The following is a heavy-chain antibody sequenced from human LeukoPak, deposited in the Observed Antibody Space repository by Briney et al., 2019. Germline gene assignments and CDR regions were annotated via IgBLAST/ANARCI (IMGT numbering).Heavy chain of an antibody. CDR2: IYPGDSDT. J-gene: IGHJ5*02. Sequence: KCGESLKISCKGSGYSFTNYWIGWVRQMPGKGLEWMGIIYPGDSDTRYSPSFQGQVTISADKSISTAYLQWSSLKASDTAMYYCARRPGYGSGSDRSGFDPWGQGTLVTVSS. V-gene: IGHV5-51*01. D-gene: IGHD3-10*01. CDR3: ARRPGYGSGSDRSGFDP. CDR1: GYSFTNYW.